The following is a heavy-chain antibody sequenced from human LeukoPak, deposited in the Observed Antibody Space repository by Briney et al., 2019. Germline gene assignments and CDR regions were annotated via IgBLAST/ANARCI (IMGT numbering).Heavy chain of an antibody. CDR2: IYYSGST. J-gene: IGHJ3*02. V-gene: IGHV4-59*08. CDR3: ARLSRPSYYDSSGPHAFDI. D-gene: IGHD3-22*01. CDR1: GGSISSYY. Sequence: SETLSLTCTVSGGSISSYYWSWIRQPPGKGLEWIGYIYYSGSTNYNPSLKSRVTISVDTSKNQFSLKLSSVTAADTAVCYCARLSRPSYYDSSGPHAFDIWGQGTMVTVSS.